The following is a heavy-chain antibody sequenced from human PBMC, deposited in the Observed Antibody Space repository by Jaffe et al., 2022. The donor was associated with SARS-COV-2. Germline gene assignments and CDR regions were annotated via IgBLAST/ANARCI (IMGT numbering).Heavy chain of an antibody. CDR1: GYTFTGYY. D-gene: IGHD2-2*01. J-gene: IGHJ5*02. V-gene: IGHV1-2*02. CDR2: INPNSGGT. CDR3: AREDWVVVVPAAIRWFDP. Sequence: QVQLVQSGAEVKKPGASVKVSCKASGYTFTGYYMHWVRQAPGQGLEWMGWINPNSGGTNYAQKFQGRVTMTRDTSISTAYMELSRLRSDDTAVYYCAREDWVVVVPAAIRWFDPWGQGTLVTVSS.